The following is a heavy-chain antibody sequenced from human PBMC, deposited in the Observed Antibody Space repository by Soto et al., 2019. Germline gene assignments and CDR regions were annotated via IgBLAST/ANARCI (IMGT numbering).Heavy chain of an antibody. D-gene: IGHD1-1*01. CDR3: ARGEPSGGMDV. Sequence: PSETLSLTCTVSGGSISSGDYHWSWIRQPPGKGLEWIGYIYYSGSTYYNPSLKSRVTISVDTSKNQFSLKLSSVTAADTAVYYCARGEPSGGMDVWGQGTTVTVSS. J-gene: IGHJ6*02. V-gene: IGHV4-30-4*01. CDR2: IYYSGST. CDR1: GGSISSGDYH.